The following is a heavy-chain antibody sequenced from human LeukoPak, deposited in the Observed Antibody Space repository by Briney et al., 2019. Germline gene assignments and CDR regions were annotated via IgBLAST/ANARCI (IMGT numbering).Heavy chain of an antibody. Sequence: GASVKVSCKASGYTFTSYYMHWVRQAPGQGLEWMGIINPSGGSTSYAQKFQGRVTMTRDTSTNTVYMELSSLRSEDTAVYYCARTLITMVRGDLYGMDVWGQGTTVTVSS. CDR2: INPSGGST. J-gene: IGHJ6*02. CDR1: GYTFTSYY. D-gene: IGHD3-10*01. V-gene: IGHV1-46*01. CDR3: ARTLITMVRGDLYGMDV.